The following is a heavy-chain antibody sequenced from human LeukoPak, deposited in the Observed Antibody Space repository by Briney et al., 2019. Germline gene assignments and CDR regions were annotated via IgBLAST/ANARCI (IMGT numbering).Heavy chain of an antibody. CDR1: GGSFSSGSYY. CDR3: ARGDYYYYYMDV. Sequence: SETLSLTCAVYGGSFSSGSYYWSWIRQPAGKGLEWIGRIYTSGSTNYNPSLESRVTMSVDTSKNHFSLKLTSVTAADTAVYFCARGDYYYYYMDVWGKGTTVTVSS. D-gene: IGHD2-21*01. J-gene: IGHJ6*03. CDR2: IYTSGST. V-gene: IGHV4-61*02.